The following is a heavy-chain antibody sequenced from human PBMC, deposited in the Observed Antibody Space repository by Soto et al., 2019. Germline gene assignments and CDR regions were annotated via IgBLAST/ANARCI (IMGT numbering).Heavy chain of an antibody. D-gene: IGHD6-13*01. CDR1: GFTVSSNY. V-gene: IGHV3-53*01. J-gene: IGHJ3*02. CDR2: IYSGGST. CDR3: ARDQGSAWYGDAFDI. Sequence: TGGPLRLSCAASGFTVSSNYLTWVRQAPGPGLEWVSVIYSGGSTYYADSVKGRFTVSRDNSKNTLYLKMNSLRAEDTAVYYCARDQGSAWYGDAFDIWGQGTMVTVSS.